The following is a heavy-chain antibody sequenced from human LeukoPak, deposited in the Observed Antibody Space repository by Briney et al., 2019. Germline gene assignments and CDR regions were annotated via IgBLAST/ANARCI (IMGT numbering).Heavy chain of an antibody. CDR2: INHSGST. V-gene: IGHV4-34*01. Sequence: SETLSLTCAVYGGSFSGYYWSWIRQPPGKGLEWIGEINHSGSTNYNPSLKSRVTISVDTSKNQFSLKLSSVTAADTAVYYCARAFGCSGGSCYLDYWSQGTLVTVSS. CDR3: ARAFGCSGGSCYLDY. J-gene: IGHJ4*02. CDR1: GGSFSGYY. D-gene: IGHD2-15*01.